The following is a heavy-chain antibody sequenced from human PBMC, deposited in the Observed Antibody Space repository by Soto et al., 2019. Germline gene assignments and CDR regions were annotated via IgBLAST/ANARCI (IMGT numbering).Heavy chain of an antibody. CDR1: GYTFTSYA. J-gene: IGHJ5*02. Sequence: ASVKVSCKASGYTFTSYAMHWVRQAPGQRLEWMGWINAGNGNTKYSQKFQGRVTITRDTSASTAYMELSSLRSEDTAVYYCARDRYCSSTSCYGLGWFDPWGQGTLVTVSS. V-gene: IGHV1-3*01. D-gene: IGHD2-2*01. CDR2: INAGNGNT. CDR3: ARDRYCSSTSCYGLGWFDP.